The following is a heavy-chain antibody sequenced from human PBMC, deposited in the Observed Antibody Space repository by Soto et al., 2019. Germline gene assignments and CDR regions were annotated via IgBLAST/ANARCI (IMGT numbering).Heavy chain of an antibody. V-gene: IGHV2-5*02. Sequence: QITLKESGPTLVKPTQTLTLTCTFSGFSLSTSGVGVGWIRQPPGKALEWLALIYWDDDKRYSPSLKSRLTITNDTSKNQVVLTMTNMDPVDTATYYCAHLSSGWGILWFDPWGQGTLVTVSS. J-gene: IGHJ5*02. D-gene: IGHD6-19*01. CDR1: GFSLSTSGVG. CDR2: IYWDDDK. CDR3: AHLSSGWGILWFDP.